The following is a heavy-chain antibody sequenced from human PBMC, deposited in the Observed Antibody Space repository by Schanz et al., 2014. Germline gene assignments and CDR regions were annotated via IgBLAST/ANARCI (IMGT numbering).Heavy chain of an antibody. Sequence: SYASSGFIFSSYAMSWVRQAPGKGLEWVSVISGSGVRTYNADSLKGSFTISRDNSKNTRYLKMNSLRAEDPAMYYCAIAYKGSGWPPTFEY. CDR3: AIAYKGSGWPPTFEY. J-gene: IGHJ1*01. CDR2: ISGSGVRT. CDR1: GFIFSSYA. D-gene: IGHD6-19*01. V-gene: IGHV3-23*01.